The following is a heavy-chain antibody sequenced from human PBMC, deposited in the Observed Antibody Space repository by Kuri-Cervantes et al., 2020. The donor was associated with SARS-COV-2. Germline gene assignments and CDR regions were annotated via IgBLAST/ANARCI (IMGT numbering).Heavy chain of an antibody. J-gene: IGHJ4*02. V-gene: IGHV1-69*10. CDR2: IIPILGIA. CDR3: ARDGPPYCSGGSCYSGFDY. CDR1: GGTFSSYA. D-gene: IGHD2-15*01. Sequence: SVTVSCKASGGTFSSYAISWVRQAPGQGLEWMGGIIPILGIANYAQKFQGRVTITADKSTSTAYMELSSLRSEDTAVYYCARDGPPYCSGGSCYSGFDYWGQGTLVTVSS.